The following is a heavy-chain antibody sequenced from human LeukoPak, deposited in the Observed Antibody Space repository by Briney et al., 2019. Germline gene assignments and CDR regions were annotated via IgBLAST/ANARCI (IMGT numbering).Heavy chain of an antibody. Sequence: ASVKVSCKASGYTFTSYAMNWVRQAPGQGLEWMGWINTNTGNPTYAQGFTGRFVFSLDTSVSTAYLQISSLKAEDTAVYYCARGLMDPKVVPFNIRYYYGMDVWGQGTTVTVSS. CDR2: INTNTGNP. V-gene: IGHV7-4-1*02. CDR1: GYTFTSYA. D-gene: IGHD2-2*01. J-gene: IGHJ6*02. CDR3: ARGLMDPKVVPFNIRYYYGMDV.